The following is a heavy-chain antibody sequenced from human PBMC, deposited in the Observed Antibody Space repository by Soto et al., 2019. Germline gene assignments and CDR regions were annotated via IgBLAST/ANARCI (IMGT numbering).Heavy chain of an antibody. Sequence: SETLSLTCTVSGASIDRSNYYWDWIRQPPGKGLEWIGTTYYNGNAYYNPSLKSRVTMSVDTSKNQFSLKLSSVTAADTAVYYCARHLGEGYFDYWGQGTLVTVSS. V-gene: IGHV4-39*01. CDR2: TYYNGNA. CDR3: ARHLGEGYFDY. J-gene: IGHJ4*02. CDR1: GASIDRSNYY.